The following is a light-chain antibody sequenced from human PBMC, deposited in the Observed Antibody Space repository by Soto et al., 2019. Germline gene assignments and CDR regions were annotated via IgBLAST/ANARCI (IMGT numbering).Light chain of an antibody. CDR1: QDISNY. CDR2: DAS. CDR3: QQYDNLPIT. Sequence: IQMTQCPSSLSASLGDRVTITCQASQDISNYLNWYQQKPGKAPKLLIYDASNLETGVPSRFSGSGSGTDFTFTISSLQPEDIATYYCQQYDNLPITFGQGTRLEI. J-gene: IGKJ5*01. V-gene: IGKV1-33*01.